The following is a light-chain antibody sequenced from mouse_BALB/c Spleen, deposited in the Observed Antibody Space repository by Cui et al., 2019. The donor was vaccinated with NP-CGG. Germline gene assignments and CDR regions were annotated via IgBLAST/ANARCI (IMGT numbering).Light chain of an antibody. CDR2: GTN. CDR1: TGAVTTSNY. J-gene: IGLJ1*01. V-gene: IGLV1*01. CDR3: ALWYSNHWV. Sequence: AVMKQYSAPTTSPGETVTLTCRSTTGAVTTSNYANWVQEKPDHLFTGLIGGTNNRVPGVPARFSGSLIGDKAALTITGAQTEDEAIYFCALWYSNHWVFGGGTKLTVL.